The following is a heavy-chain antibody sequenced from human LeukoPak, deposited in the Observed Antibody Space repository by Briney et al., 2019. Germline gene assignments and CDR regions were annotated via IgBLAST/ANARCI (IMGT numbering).Heavy chain of an antibody. D-gene: IGHD2-2*01. CDR1: GGSINSYY. V-gene: IGHV4-4*07. Sequence: SETLSLTCTVSGGSINSYYWSWIRQPAGKGLEWIGRIYTSGSTNYNTSLKCRVTMSVDTSKNQFSLKLSSVTAADTAVYYCARGGSCSSTSCRHYYYYYMDVWGKGTTVTISS. CDR3: ARGGSCSSTSCRHYYYYYMDV. J-gene: IGHJ6*03. CDR2: IYTSGST.